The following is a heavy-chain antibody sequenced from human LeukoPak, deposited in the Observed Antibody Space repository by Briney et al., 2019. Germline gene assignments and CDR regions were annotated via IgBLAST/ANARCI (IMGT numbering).Heavy chain of an antibody. CDR2: IYYSGST. J-gene: IGHJ4*02. Sequence: SETLSLTCTVSGGSISSSSYYWGWIRQPPGKGLEWIGSIYYSGSTYYNPSLKSRVTISVDTSKNQFSLKLSSVTAADTAVYYCARVGRSSSWPNFDYWGQGTLVTVSS. CDR1: GGSISSSSYY. D-gene: IGHD6-13*01. V-gene: IGHV4-39*07. CDR3: ARVGRSSSWPNFDY.